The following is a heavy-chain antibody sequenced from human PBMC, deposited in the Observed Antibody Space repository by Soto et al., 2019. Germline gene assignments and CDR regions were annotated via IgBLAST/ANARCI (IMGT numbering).Heavy chain of an antibody. J-gene: IGHJ4*02. CDR1: GYTFSNYD. CDR2: VNPNNGDT. CDR3: AKVSRKGSAIDFDY. Sequence: QVQLVQSGAELKKPGASVKVSCKASGYTFSNYDMNWVRQATGQGPEWIGWVNPNNGDTGYAQKFQGRVTLTTDISTTTAYMALTSLRSEDTALYYCAKVSRKGSAIDFDYWGQGTLITVSS. D-gene: IGHD2-2*02. V-gene: IGHV1-8*01.